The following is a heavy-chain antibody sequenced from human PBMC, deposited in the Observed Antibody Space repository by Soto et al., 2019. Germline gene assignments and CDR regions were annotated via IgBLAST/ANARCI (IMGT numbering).Heavy chain of an antibody. Sequence: LRLSCAASGFTFSDSWMDWARQVPGKGPEWVANINQDGSGKNYVDSVKGRFTISRDNAKNSLYLQMNSLRAEDTAVYYCASLGRHGWGQGTTLIVSS. D-gene: IGHD3-16*01. CDR2: INQDGSGK. CDR1: GFTFSDSW. CDR3: ASLGRHG. J-gene: IGHJ6*02. V-gene: IGHV3-7*01.